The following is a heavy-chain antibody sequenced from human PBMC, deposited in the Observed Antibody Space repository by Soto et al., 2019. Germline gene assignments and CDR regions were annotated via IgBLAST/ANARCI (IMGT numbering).Heavy chain of an antibody. Sequence: ASVKVSCKASGYTFTGYYMHWVRQAPGQGLEWMGWINPNSGGTNYAQKFQGWVTMTRDTSISTAYMELSRLRSDDTAVYYCAREYYYDSSGQAFVIWGQGTMVTVSS. CDR1: GYTFTGYY. J-gene: IGHJ3*02. CDR3: AREYYYDSSGQAFVI. CDR2: INPNSGGT. D-gene: IGHD3-22*01. V-gene: IGHV1-2*04.